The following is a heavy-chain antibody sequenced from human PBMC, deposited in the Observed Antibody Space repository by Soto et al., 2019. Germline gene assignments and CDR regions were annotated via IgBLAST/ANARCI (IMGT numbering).Heavy chain of an antibody. Sequence: GGSLRLSCAASGFTFSSYWMSWVRQAPGKGLEWVANIKQDGSEKYYVDSVKGRFTISRDNAKNSLYLQMNSLRAEDTAVYYCARGMTTVTTREYFQHWGQGTLVTVSS. J-gene: IGHJ1*01. V-gene: IGHV3-7*04. CDR1: GFTFSSYW. CDR3: ARGMTTVTTREYFQH. CDR2: IKQDGSEK. D-gene: IGHD4-17*01.